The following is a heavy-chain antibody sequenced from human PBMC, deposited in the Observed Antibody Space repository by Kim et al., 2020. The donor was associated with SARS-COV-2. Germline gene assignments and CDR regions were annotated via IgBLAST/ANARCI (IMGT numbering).Heavy chain of an antibody. CDR3: AREVAYGDYETLVFDY. D-gene: IGHD4-17*01. J-gene: IGHJ4*02. Sequence: SVKVSCKASGGTFSSYAISWVRQAPGQGLEWMGGIIPIFGIANYAQKFQGRVTITADKSTSTAYMELSSLRSEDTAVYYCAREVAYGDYETLVFDYWRQ. CDR2: IIPIFGIA. V-gene: IGHV1-69*10. CDR1: GGTFSSYA.